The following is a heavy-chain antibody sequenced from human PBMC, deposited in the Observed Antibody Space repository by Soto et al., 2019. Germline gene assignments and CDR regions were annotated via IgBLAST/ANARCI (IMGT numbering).Heavy chain of an antibody. CDR2: IIPILGIA. CDR1: GGTFSSYT. J-gene: IGHJ3*02. CDR3: ARDCSGGSCYLNHDAFDI. D-gene: IGHD2-15*01. V-gene: IGHV1-69*08. Sequence: QVQLVQSGAEVKKPGSSVKVSCKASGGTFSSYTISWVRQAPGQGLEWMGRIIPILGIANYEQKFQGRVTITADKSTSTAYMELSSLRSEDTAVYYCARDCSGGSCYLNHDAFDIWGQGTMVTVSS.